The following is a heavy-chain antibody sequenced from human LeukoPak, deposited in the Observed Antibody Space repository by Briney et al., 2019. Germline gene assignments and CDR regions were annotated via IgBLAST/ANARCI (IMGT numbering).Heavy chain of an antibody. CDR3: ARDMRGDGFDI. CDR2: IRQDGSEK. V-gene: IGHV3-7*04. Sequence: GGSLRLSCAASGFTFSTYWMTWVRQAPGKGVEWVANIRQDGSEKYYVDSVEGRFTISRDNAKKSLFLQMNSLRAEDTAVYYCARDMRGDGFDIWGQGTMVTVSS. D-gene: IGHD2-2*01. J-gene: IGHJ3*02. CDR1: GFTFSTYW.